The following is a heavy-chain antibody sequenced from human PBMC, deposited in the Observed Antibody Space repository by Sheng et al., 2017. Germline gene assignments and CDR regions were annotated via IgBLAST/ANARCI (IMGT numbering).Heavy chain of an antibody. CDR2: IKRKTDGETT. D-gene: IGHD3-3*01. Sequence: EVQLVESGGGLVQPGESLRLSCAASGFTFSSYWMSWVRQAPGKGLEWVCRIKRKTDGETTEYAAPVKGRFTISRDDSKNTLYLQMNSLKTEDTAVYYCATAAAGRFFWGQGTLVTVSS. J-gene: IGHJ1*01. CDR3: ATAAAGRFF. CDR1: GFTFSSYW. V-gene: IGHV3-15*01.